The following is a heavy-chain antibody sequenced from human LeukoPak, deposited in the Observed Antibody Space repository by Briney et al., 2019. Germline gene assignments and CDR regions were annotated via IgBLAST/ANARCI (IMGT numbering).Heavy chain of an antibody. V-gene: IGHV3-23*01. CDR3: AKVRDERITIFGVVIGPRNFDY. J-gene: IGHJ4*02. CDR2: ISGSGGST. CDR1: GLTFTSYI. Sequence: PGGSLRLSCAASGLTFTSYIMHWVRQAPGKGLEWVSAISGSGGSTYYADSVKGRFTNSRDNSKNTLYLQMNSLRAEDTAVYYCAKVRDERITIFGVVIGPRNFDYWGQGTLVTVSS. D-gene: IGHD3-3*01.